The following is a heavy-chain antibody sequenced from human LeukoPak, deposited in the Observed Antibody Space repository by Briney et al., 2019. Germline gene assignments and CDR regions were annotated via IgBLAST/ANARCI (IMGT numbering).Heavy chain of an antibody. D-gene: IGHD6-13*01. Sequence: PGGSLRLSCAASGFTFSNYAMSWVRQAPGKGLEWVSSISGGGTRAYYADSVKGRFTISRDNSGYTLYLQMNSLRAEDTAVYYCASRSSIVAATLLFDYWGQGTLVTVSS. CDR2: ISGGGTRA. CDR3: ASRSSIVAATLLFDY. V-gene: IGHV3-23*01. J-gene: IGHJ4*02. CDR1: GFTFSNYA.